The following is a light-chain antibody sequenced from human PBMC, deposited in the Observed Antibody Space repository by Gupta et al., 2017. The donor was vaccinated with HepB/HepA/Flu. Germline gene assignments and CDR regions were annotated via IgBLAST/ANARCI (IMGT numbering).Light chain of an antibody. CDR2: DAS. J-gene: IGKJ1*01. Sequence: EIVMTQSPATLSVSPGESATLSCRASQSVSNNVAWYQQKPGQAPRLLIYDASTRATGIPVRFSGGGSGTEFTLTISSLQSEDFAVYYCQLHSDWPTFGQGTKVDFK. CDR3: QLHSDWPT. CDR1: QSVSNN. V-gene: IGKV3-15*01.